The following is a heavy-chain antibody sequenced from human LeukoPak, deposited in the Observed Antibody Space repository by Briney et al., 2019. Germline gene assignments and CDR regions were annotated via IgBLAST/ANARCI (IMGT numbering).Heavy chain of an antibody. J-gene: IGHJ4*02. CDR1: GGSISNTIW. D-gene: IGHD2-8*01. Sequence: SGTLSLTCGVSGGSISNTIWWSWVRQPPGQGLEWIGEISLTGLTHYNPSLESRVTVSLDKSKNQLSLNLTSVTAADTAVYYCSRENGAFSPFGYWGQGTLVTVLS. CDR2: ISLTGLT. CDR3: SRENGAFSPFGY. V-gene: IGHV4-4*02.